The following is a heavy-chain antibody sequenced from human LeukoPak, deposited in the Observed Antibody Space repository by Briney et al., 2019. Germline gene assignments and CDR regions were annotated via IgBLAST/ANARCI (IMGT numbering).Heavy chain of an antibody. CDR1: GGSFSGYY. J-gene: IGHJ4*02. Sequence: SETLSLTCTVYGGSFSGYYWPWIRQPPGKGLEWIGEVNQSGSANYNPSLKSRVTVSRDMSKKQFSLKLTSVTAADTAVYYCARGERGIRGVPIKALHFDYWGQGTLVTVSS. CDR2: VNQSGSA. D-gene: IGHD3-10*01. CDR3: ARGERGIRGVPIKALHFDY. V-gene: IGHV4-34*01.